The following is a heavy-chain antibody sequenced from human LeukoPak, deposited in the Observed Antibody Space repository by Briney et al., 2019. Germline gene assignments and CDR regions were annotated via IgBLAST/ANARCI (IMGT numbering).Heavy chain of an antibody. CDR1: GFTFITYS. CDR3: ARDRRGWNRVPREFDS. J-gene: IGHJ4*02. D-gene: IGHD6-19*01. CDR2: ICSSSTNI. V-gene: IGHV3-21*01. Sequence: GGSLRLFCAASGFTFITYSMTWVRQAPGKGLEWVSSICSSSTNIYYADSVKGRFTISTANAKNTLYLQINSQRAEGKAGYRCARDRRGWNRVPREFDSWGQGTLVTVSS.